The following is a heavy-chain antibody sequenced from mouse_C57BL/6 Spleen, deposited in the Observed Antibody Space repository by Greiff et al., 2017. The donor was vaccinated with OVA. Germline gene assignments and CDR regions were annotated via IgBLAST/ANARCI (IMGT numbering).Heavy chain of an antibody. Sequence: VQLQQSGPELVKPGASVKISCKASGYTFTDYYMNWVKQSHGKSLEWIGDINPNNGGTSYNQKFKGKATLTVDKSSSTAYMELRSLTSEDSAVYYCARSPYYSNYGGFDYWGQGTTLTVSS. V-gene: IGHV1-26*01. CDR1: GYTFTDYY. J-gene: IGHJ2*01. D-gene: IGHD2-5*01. CDR3: ARSPYYSNYGGFDY. CDR2: INPNNGGT.